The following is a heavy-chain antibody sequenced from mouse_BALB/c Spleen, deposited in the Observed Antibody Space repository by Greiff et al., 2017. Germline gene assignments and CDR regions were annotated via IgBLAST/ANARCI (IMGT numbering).Heavy chain of an antibody. J-gene: IGHJ1*01. CDR2: ISSGGST. CDR3: ARGRNNWYFDV. CDR1: GFTFSDYY. V-gene: IGHV5-6-5*01. Sequence: EVMLVESGGGLVKPGGSLKLSCAASGFTFSDYYMYWVRQTPEKRLEWVATISSGGSTYYPDSVKGRFTISRDNARNILYLQMSSLRSEDTAMYYCARGRNNWYFDVWGAGTTVTVSS.